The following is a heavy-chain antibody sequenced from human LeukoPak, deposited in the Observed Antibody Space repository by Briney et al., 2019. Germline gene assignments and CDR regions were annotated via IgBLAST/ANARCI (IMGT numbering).Heavy chain of an antibody. D-gene: IGHD4-11*01. CDR3: ARDLYSNTDY. V-gene: IGHV3-48*01. J-gene: IGHJ4*02. CDR2: ISSSSSTI. Sequence: GGSLRLSCAASGFTFSSYSMNWVSQAPGKGLEWVSYISSSSSTIYYADSVKGRFTISRDNAKNSLYLQMNSLRAEDTAVYYCARDLYSNTDYWGQGTLVTVSS. CDR1: GFTFSSYS.